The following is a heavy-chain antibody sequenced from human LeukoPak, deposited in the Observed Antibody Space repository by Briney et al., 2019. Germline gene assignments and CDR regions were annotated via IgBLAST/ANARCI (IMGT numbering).Heavy chain of an antibody. V-gene: IGHV3-20*04. CDR1: GFTFDDYG. CDR3: ARGKSDYYDSSGYYY. J-gene: IGHJ4*02. D-gene: IGHD3-22*01. CDR2: INWNGGST. Sequence: PGGSLRLSCAASGFTFDDYGMSWVRQAPGKGLEWVSGINWNGGSTGYADSVKGRFTISRDNAKNSLYLQMNSLRAEDTALYYFARGKSDYYDSSGYYYWGQGTLVTVS.